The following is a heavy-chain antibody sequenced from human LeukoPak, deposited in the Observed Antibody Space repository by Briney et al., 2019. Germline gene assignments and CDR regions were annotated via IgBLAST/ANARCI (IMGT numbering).Heavy chain of an antibody. Sequence: SETLPLTCAVYGGSFSGYYWSWIRQPPGKGLEWIGEINHSGSTNYNPSLKSRVTISVDTSKNQFSLKLSSVTAADTAVYYCARFPDEGSSGWYDYWGQGTLVTVSS. CDR3: ARFPDEGSSGWYDY. J-gene: IGHJ4*02. CDR2: INHSGST. V-gene: IGHV4-34*01. CDR1: GGSFSGYY. D-gene: IGHD6-19*01.